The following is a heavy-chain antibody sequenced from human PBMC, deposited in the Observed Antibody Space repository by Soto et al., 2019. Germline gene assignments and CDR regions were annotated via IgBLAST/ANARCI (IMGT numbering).Heavy chain of an antibody. CDR2: LYRSGTT. V-gene: IGHV4-38-2*01. CDR1: NFSIWSGYY. D-gene: IGHD1-26*01. CDR3: ARTHSGSYYSVFNY. Sequence: SETLSLTWVVGNFSIWSGYYVGWMRQSPGKGLEWIASLYRSGTTSYNPSLKSRVTISVDPSKNQSSLMLTAVTAADTAVYYCARTHSGSYYSVFNYWGRGSLVTVSS. J-gene: IGHJ4*02.